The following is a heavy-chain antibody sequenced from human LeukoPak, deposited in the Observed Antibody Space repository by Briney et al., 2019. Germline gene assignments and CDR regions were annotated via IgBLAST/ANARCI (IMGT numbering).Heavy chain of an antibody. Sequence: GGSLRLSCAASGFTFSSYEMNWVRQAPGKGLAWVSYISSSGSTIYYADSVKGRFTISRDNAKNSLYLQMNSLRAEDTAVYYCARGSYSTVPELFDYWGQGTLVTVSS. CDR2: ISSSGSTI. CDR3: ARGSYSTVPELFDY. CDR1: GFTFSSYE. D-gene: IGHD4-11*01. J-gene: IGHJ4*02. V-gene: IGHV3-48*03.